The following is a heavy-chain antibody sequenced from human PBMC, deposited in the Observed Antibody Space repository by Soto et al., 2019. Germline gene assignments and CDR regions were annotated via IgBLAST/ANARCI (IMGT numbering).Heavy chain of an antibody. V-gene: IGHV1-69*01. Sequence: QMQLVQSGAEVKKPGSSVRVSCKASGGTFGNFGISWVRQAPGQGLEWMGGTIPIFDTPHYAEKFRDRVTISSDATSTAYLDLTSLTSEDTATYYCARDREDGSGSKYNWFDSWGQGTLVTVSS. CDR1: GGTFGNFG. D-gene: IGHD3-10*01. CDR3: ARDREDGSGSKYNWFDS. J-gene: IGHJ5*01. CDR2: TIPIFDTP.